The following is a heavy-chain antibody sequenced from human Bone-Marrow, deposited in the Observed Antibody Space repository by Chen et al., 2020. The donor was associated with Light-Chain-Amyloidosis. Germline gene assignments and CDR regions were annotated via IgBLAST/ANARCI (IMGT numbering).Heavy chain of an antibody. V-gene: IGHV4-4*02. CDR3: GRTRIAAVGRGSNYYYMDV. CDR1: GGSISSGNW. Sequence: QVQLQESGPGLVKPSGTLSLTCAVSGGSISSGNWWSWVRQPPGKGLEWIGEIYHSGSTKCNPSLKRRVTMSVDKSKNQFSLKLDSVTAADTAVYYCGRTRIAAVGRGSNYYYMDVWGKGTTVTVSS. CDR2: IYHSGST. J-gene: IGHJ6*03. D-gene: IGHD6-13*01.